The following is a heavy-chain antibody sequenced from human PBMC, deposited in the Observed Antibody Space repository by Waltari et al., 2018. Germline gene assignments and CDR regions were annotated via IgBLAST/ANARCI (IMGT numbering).Heavy chain of an antibody. CDR1: GYSISSGYY. D-gene: IGHD3-3*01. Sequence: QVRLQESGPGLVKPSETLSLTCAVSGYSISSGYYWGWIRQPPGKGLEWIGSIYHSGSTYYNPSLKSRVTISVDTSKNQFSLKLSSVTAADTAVYYCARANDFWSGYTIDYWGQGTLVTVSS. V-gene: IGHV4-38-2*01. J-gene: IGHJ4*02. CDR2: IYHSGST. CDR3: ARANDFWSGYTIDY.